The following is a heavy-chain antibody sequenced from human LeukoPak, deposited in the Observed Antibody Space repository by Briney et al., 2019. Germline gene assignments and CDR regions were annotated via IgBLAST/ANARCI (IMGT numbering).Heavy chain of an antibody. J-gene: IGHJ4*02. V-gene: IGHV3-48*03. Sequence: GGSLRLSCAASGFTFSSYEMYWVRQAPGKGLEWVSYISSSGSTIYYADSVKGRFTISRDNAKNSLYLQMNSLRAEDTAVYYCARDDVVVTTSKIKYYFDYWGQGTLVTVSS. D-gene: IGHD2-21*02. CDR1: GFTFSSYE. CDR2: ISSSGSTI. CDR3: ARDDVVVTTSKIKYYFDY.